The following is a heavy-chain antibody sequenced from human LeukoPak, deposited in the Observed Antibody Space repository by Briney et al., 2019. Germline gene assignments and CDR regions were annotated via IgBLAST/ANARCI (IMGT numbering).Heavy chain of an antibody. CDR2: IYYSGST. J-gene: IGHJ2*01. Sequence: SETLSLTCTVSGGSISRYYWSWIRQPPGKGLEWIGYIYYSGSTYYNPSLKSRVTISVDTSKNQFSLKLGSVTAADTAVYYCARHLLRSYWYFDLWGRGTLVTVSS. CDR1: GGSISRYY. CDR3: ARHLLRSYWYFDL. V-gene: IGHV4-59*06. D-gene: IGHD4-17*01.